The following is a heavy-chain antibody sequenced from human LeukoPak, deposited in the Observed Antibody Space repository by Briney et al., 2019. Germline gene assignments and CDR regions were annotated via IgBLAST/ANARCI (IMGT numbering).Heavy chain of an antibody. CDR2: IKQDGSEK. J-gene: IGHJ4*02. Sequence: PGGSLRLSCAASGFTFSNYWMTWVRQAPGKGLEWVANIKQDGSEKDYVDSEKGRFTISRDNTNNSLYLQMDSLRVEDTAVYYCARKAGYSSGYYYWGQGTLVTVSS. CDR1: GFTFSNYW. CDR3: ARKAGYSSGYYY. V-gene: IGHV3-7*01. D-gene: IGHD3-22*01.